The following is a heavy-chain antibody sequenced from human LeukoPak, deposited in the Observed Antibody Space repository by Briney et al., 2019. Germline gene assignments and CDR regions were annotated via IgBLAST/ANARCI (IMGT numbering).Heavy chain of an antibody. Sequence: GRSLRLSCAASGFTFKNYAMTWVRQAPGQGLEWVSRTSGSGDIRLYADSVKGRFTISRTNSENRLYLQMNSLRADDSGVYYCANYRSGGGGYYSGLEHWGQGAQVTVSS. J-gene: IGHJ1*01. CDR1: GFTFKNYA. CDR3: ANYRSGGGGYYSGLEH. CDR2: TSGSGDIR. D-gene: IGHD2-15*01. V-gene: IGHV3-23*01.